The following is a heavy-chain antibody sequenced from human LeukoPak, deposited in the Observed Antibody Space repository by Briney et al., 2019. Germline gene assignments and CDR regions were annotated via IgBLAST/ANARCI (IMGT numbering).Heavy chain of an antibody. CDR2: IIPIYHTA. V-gene: IGHV1-69*05. D-gene: IGHD3-16*01. CDR1: GGTFSSYA. J-gene: IGHJ3*02. Sequence: SVKVSCKASGGTFSSYAISWVRQAPGQGIEWMGRIIPIYHTANYAQQFQGRDTITTDESTITAYMELSGLRSEDSAVYYCARIYLGAFDIWGQGTMVTVSS. CDR3: ARIYLGAFDI.